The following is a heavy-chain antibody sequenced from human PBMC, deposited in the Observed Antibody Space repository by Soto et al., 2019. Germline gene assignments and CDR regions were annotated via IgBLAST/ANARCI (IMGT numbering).Heavy chain of an antibody. V-gene: IGHV1-69*13. CDR1: GGTFSSYA. Sequence: ASVKVSCKASGGTFSSYAISWVRQAPGQGLEWMGGIIPIFGTANYAQKFQGRVTITADESTSTAYMELSSLRSEDTAVYYCASDTINEYGDPKGGMDVWGQGTTVTVSS. CDR2: IIPIFGTA. D-gene: IGHD4-17*01. CDR3: ASDTINEYGDPKGGMDV. J-gene: IGHJ6*02.